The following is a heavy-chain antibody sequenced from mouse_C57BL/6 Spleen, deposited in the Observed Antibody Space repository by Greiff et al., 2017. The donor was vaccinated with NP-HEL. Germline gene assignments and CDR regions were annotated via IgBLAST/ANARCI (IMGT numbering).Heavy chain of an antibody. V-gene: IGHV1-53*01. J-gene: IGHJ2*01. D-gene: IGHD1-1*01. CDR3: ARCAIYYYGSSYFDY. CDR2: INPSNGGT. CDR1: GYTFTSYW. Sequence: VQLQQPGTELVKPGASVKLSCKASGYTFTSYWMHWVKQRPGQGLEWIGNINPSNGGTNYNEKFKSKATLTVDKSSSTAYMQLSSLTSEDSAVYYCARCAIYYYGSSYFDYWGQGTTLTVSS.